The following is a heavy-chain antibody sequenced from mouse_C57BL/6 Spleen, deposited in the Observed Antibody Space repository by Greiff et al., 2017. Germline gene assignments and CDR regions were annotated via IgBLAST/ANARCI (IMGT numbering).Heavy chain of an antibody. V-gene: IGHV5-6*01. J-gene: IGHJ2*01. D-gene: IGHD2-4*01. CDR3: ARQGWYYYYDEEGFDY. CDR2: ISSGGSYT. Sequence: EVKLMESGGDLVKPGGSLKLSCAASGFTFSSYGMSWVRQTPDKRLEWVATISSGGSYTYYPDSVKGRFTISRDNAKNTLYLQMSMLKSEDTAMYYCARQGWYYYYDEEGFDYWGQGTTLTVSS. CDR1: GFTFSSYG.